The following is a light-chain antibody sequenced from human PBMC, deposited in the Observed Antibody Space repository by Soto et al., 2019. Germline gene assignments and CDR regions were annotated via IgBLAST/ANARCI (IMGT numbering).Light chain of an antibody. Sequence: EIVLTQSPATLSLSPGERATLSCRASQSVGSYLAWYQQKPGQAPRLLIYDASNRVTGIPPRFSGSVSGTDFTLTISSLEPEDFAVDYCQHRSNGPPLTFGGGTKVEIK. V-gene: IGKV3-11*01. CDR2: DAS. CDR3: QHRSNGPPLT. CDR1: QSVGSY. J-gene: IGKJ4*01.